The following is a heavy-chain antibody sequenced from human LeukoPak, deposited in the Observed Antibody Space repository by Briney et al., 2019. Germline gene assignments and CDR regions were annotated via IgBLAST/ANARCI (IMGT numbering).Heavy chain of an antibody. J-gene: IGHJ4*02. D-gene: IGHD1-26*01. CDR3: AKEHETTGGPLGSYIFGY. CDR1: GFTFSSYA. V-gene: IGHV3-23*01. CDR2: ISGSGGST. Sequence: GASLRLSCAASGFTFSSYAMSWVRQAPGKGLEWVSAISGSGGSTYYADSVKGRFTISRDNSKNTLYLQMNSLRAEDTAVYYCAKEHETTGGPLGSYIFGYWGQGTLATVSS.